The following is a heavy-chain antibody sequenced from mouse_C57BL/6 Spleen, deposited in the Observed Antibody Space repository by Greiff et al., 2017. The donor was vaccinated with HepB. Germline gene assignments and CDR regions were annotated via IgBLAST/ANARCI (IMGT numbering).Heavy chain of an antibody. J-gene: IGHJ4*01. CDR2: ISSGGSYT. V-gene: IGHV5-6*01. Sequence: DVQLVESGGDLVKPGGSLKLSCAASGFTFSSYGMSWVRQTPDKRLEWVATISSGGSYTYYPDSVKGRFTISRDNAKNTLYLQMSSLKSEDTAMYYCARLGYEGGMDYWGQGTSVTVSS. CDR1: GFTFSSYG. D-gene: IGHD2-2*01. CDR3: ARLGYEGGMDY.